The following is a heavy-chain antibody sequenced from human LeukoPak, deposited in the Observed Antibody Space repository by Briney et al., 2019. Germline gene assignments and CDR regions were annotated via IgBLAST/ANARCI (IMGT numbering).Heavy chain of an antibody. D-gene: IGHD2-2*01. J-gene: IGHJ6*02. CDR2: IYHSGST. Sequence: SETLSLTCTVSGGSISSYYWSWIRQPPGKGLEWIGYIYHSGSTNYNPSLKSRVTISVDTSKNQFSLKLSSVTAADTAVYYCARLGYCSSTSCFYYYYYGMDVWGQGTTVTVSS. CDR3: ARLGYCSSTSCFYYYYYGMDV. CDR1: GGSISSYY. V-gene: IGHV4-59*01.